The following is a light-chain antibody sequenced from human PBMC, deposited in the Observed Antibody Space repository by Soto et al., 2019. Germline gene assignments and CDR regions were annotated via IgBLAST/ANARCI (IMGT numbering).Light chain of an antibody. J-gene: IGKJ1*01. CDR1: QSVSSSY. V-gene: IGKV3-20*01. CDR2: GAS. Sequence: ELVLTHSPGTLTLSPGERATLSSRASQSVSSSYLAWYQQKPGQAPRLLIYGASSRATGIPDRFSGSGSGTDFTLTISRLEPEDFAVYYCQQYGSSPSWTFGQGTKV. CDR3: QQYGSSPSWT.